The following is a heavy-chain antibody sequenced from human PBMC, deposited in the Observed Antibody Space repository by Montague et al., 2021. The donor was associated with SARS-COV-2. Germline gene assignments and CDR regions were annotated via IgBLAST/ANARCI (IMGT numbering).Heavy chain of an antibody. CDR3: VRHVKGGASCWYQHFES. J-gene: IGHJ4*02. Sequence: SETLSLTCTVSDASISSDNYFWGWIRQPPGKGLEWLGSLYYRGNTYLNPSLKSRATMSVDTSKNQFSLKVNSVTAADAAVYYCVRHVKGGASCWYQHFESWGQGTLVTVSS. CDR1: DASISSDNYF. V-gene: IGHV4-39*01. CDR2: LYYRGNT. D-gene: IGHD6-19*01.